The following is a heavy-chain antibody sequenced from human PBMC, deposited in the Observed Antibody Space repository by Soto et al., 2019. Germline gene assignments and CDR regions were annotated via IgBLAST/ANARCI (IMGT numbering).Heavy chain of an antibody. V-gene: IGHV1-46*01. J-gene: IGHJ6*02. D-gene: IGHD3-3*01. Sequence: ASVKVSCKASGYTFTSYHLHWVRQAPGQRLEWMEIINPSGGSTRYAQKFQGRVVMTRDTSTNTVYMELGRLRSEDTAVYYCARPLRFLDPRDNYAMDVWGQGTTVTVSS. CDR1: GYTFTSYH. CDR2: INPSGGST. CDR3: ARPLRFLDPRDNYAMDV.